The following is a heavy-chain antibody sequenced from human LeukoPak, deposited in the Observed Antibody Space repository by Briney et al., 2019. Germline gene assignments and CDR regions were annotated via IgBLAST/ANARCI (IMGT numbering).Heavy chain of an antibody. V-gene: IGHV1-69*05. CDR3: ARVGGDYGGNRGEYYYYYYMDV. CDR2: IIPIFGTA. D-gene: IGHD4-23*01. CDR1: GGTFSSYA. J-gene: IGHJ6*03. Sequence: LWASVKVSCKASGGTFSSYAISWVRQAPGQGLEWMGGIIPIFGTANYAQKFQGRVTITTDESTSTAYMELSSLRSEDTAVYYCARVGGDYGGNRGEYYYYYYMDVWGKGTTVTVSS.